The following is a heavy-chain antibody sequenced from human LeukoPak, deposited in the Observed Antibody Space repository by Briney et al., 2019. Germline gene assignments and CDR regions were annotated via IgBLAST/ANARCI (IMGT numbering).Heavy chain of an antibody. Sequence: SETLSLTCAVSGGSISSGGYSWSWIRQPPGKGLEWIGYIYHSGSTYYNPSLKSRVTISVDRSKNQCSLRLSSVTAADTAVYFCGRYDHPVITPIDSWGQGTLVTVSS. V-gene: IGHV4-30-2*01. CDR1: GGSISSGGYS. CDR3: GRYDHPVITPIDS. J-gene: IGHJ4*02. D-gene: IGHD3-3*01. CDR2: IYHSGST.